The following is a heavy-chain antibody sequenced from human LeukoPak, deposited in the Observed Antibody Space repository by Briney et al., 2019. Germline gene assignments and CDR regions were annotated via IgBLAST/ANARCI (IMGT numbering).Heavy chain of an antibody. CDR3: ARLGTAPFDY. V-gene: IGHV4-30-4*08. D-gene: IGHD2-21*02. CDR2: ISYTGTT. J-gene: IGHJ4*02. Sequence: PSQTLSLTCTVSSGSMSSGDYYWSWIRQPPGKGLEWIGYISYTGTTYYNPSLKSWVTISEDTSKNLFSLNLNSVTAADTAVYYCARLGTAPFDYWGQGTLVTVSS. CDR1: SGSMSSGDYY.